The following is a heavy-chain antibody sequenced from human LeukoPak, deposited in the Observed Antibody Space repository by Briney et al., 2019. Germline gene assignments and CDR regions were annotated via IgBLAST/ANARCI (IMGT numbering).Heavy chain of an antibody. V-gene: IGHV3-30*18. D-gene: IGHD3-22*01. J-gene: IGHJ4*02. CDR1: GFTFSSYG. CDR2: ISYDGSNK. Sequence: GRSLRLSCAASGFTFSSYGMRWVRQAPGKGLEWVAVISYDGSNKYYADSVKGRFTISRDNSKNTLYLQMNSLRAEDTAVYYCAKERYYDSSGLSNYFDYWGQGTLVTVSS. CDR3: AKERYYDSSGLSNYFDY.